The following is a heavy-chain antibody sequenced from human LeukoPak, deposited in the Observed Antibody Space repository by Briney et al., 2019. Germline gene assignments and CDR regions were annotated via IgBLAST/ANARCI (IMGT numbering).Heavy chain of an antibody. CDR1: GGSISSYY. D-gene: IGHD5-12*01. CDR2: IYYSGST. Sequence: SETLSLTCTVSGGSISSYYWSWIRQPPGKGLEWIGYIYYSGSTNYNPSLKSRVTISVDTSKNQFSLKLSSVTAADTAVYYCASRGIVDVEQWLRFDYWGQGTLVTVSS. CDR3: ASRGIVDVEQWLRFDY. V-gene: IGHV4-59*01. J-gene: IGHJ4*02.